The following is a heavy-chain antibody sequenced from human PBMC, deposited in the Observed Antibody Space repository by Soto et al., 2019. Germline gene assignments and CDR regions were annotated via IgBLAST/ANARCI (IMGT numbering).Heavy chain of an antibody. J-gene: IGHJ4*02. D-gene: IGHD3-10*01. CDR2: IYYSGST. CDR1: GGSISSYY. CDR3: ARHNYGSGSTYFDY. Sequence: SETLCLTCTVAGGSISSYYWSWIRQPPGKGLEWIGYIYYSGSTNYNPSLKSRVTISVDTSKNQFSLKLNSMTAADTAVYYCARHNYGSGSTYFDYWGQGTLVTVSS. V-gene: IGHV4-59*08.